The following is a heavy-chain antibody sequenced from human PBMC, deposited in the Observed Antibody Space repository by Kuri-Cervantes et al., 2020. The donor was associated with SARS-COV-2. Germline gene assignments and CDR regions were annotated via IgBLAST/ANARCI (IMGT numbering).Heavy chain of an antibody. J-gene: IGHJ4*02. Sequence: SVKVSCKASGDTFSTYTISWVRQAPGQGLEWMGRIIPILGIANYAQKFQGRVTITADKSTSTAYMELSSLRSEDTAVYYCARDWGGSNDYWGQGTLVTVSS. CDR2: IIPILGIA. V-gene: IGHV1-69*04. D-gene: IGHD2-21*01. CDR1: GDTFSTYT. CDR3: ARDWGGSNDY.